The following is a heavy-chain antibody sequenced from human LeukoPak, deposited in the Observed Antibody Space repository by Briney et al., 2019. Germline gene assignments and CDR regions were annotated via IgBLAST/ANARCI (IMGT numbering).Heavy chain of an antibody. J-gene: IGHJ4*02. V-gene: IGHV3-53*01. CDR3: ASVVNIVATIVDY. D-gene: IGHD5-12*01. CDR2: IYSGGST. Sequence: TGGSLRLSCAASGFTVSSNYMSWVRQAPGKGLEWVSVIYSGGSTYYADSVKGRFTISRDNSKNTLYLQMNSLRAEDTAVYYCASVVNIVATIVDYWGQGTLVTVSS. CDR1: GFTVSSNY.